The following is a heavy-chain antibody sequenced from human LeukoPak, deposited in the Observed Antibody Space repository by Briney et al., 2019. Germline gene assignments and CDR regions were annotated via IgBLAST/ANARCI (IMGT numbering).Heavy chain of an antibody. J-gene: IGHJ4*02. V-gene: IGHV3-74*01. CDR1: GFTFSGYW. CDR3: ARDRYSAGDY. Sequence: PGGSLRLSCAASGFTFSGYWMQWVRQAPGKGLVWVSRIKSDGSTTTYADPVEGRFTISRDNAKNTLYLQMNSLRAEDTAVYYCARDRYSAGDYWGQGTLVTVSS. CDR2: IKSDGSTT. D-gene: IGHD2-21*01.